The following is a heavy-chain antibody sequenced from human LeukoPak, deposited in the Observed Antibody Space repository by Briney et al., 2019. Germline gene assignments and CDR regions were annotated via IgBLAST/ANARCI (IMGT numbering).Heavy chain of an antibody. J-gene: IGHJ4*02. CDR1: GYTFTSYG. CDR2: ISAFNGNT. V-gene: IGHV1-18*01. Sequence: ASVKVSCKASGYTFTSYGISWVRQAPGQGLEWMGWISAFNGNTNYAQKLQGRVTMTTDTSTSTAYMELRSLRSDDTAVYYCARPIAADYYFDYWGQGTLVTVSS. CDR3: ARPIAADYYFDY. D-gene: IGHD6-13*01.